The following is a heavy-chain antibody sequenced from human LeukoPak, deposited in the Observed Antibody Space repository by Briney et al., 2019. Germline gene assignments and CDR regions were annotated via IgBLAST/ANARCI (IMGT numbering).Heavy chain of an antibody. CDR3: ARSPTTTGMAVAFDY. Sequence: PGGSLRLSCAASVFTFSSYGMHWVRQAPGKGLEWVALIWYDGSNKYSADSVKGRFTISRDNSKNTLYLQMNSLRAEDTAVYYCARSPTTTGMAVAFDYWGQGTLVTVSS. J-gene: IGHJ4*02. CDR2: IWYDGSNK. CDR1: VFTFSSYG. V-gene: IGHV3-33*01. D-gene: IGHD6-19*01.